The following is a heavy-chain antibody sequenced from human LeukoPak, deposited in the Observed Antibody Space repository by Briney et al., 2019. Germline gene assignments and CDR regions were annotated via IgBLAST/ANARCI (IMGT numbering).Heavy chain of an antibody. D-gene: IGHD5-18*01. CDR3: ARSYRAHQTFYSSHFFDY. Sequence: TSETLSLTCAVYGGSFSSYYWNWIRQPLGKGLEWIGEINHFGRTKYNPSLKSRVTISGDTSKNQFSLKINSLTAADTAVYYCARSYRAHQTFYSSHFFDYWGQGTLVTVSS. CDR2: INHFGRT. CDR1: GGSFSSYY. V-gene: IGHV4-34*01. J-gene: IGHJ4*02.